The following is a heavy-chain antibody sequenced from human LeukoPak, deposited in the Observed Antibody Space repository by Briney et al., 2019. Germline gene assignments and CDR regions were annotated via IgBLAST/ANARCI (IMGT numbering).Heavy chain of an antibody. CDR1: GGSISSYY. J-gene: IGHJ4*02. CDR3: ARDRDGYNSFDY. V-gene: IGHV4-59*01. Sequence: SETLSLTCTVSGGSISSYYWSWIRQPPGKGLEWIGYIYYSGSTNYNPSLKSRVTISVDTSKNQFSLKLSSVTAADTAVYYCARDRDGYNSFDYWGQGTLVTVSS. D-gene: IGHD5-24*01. CDR2: IYYSGST.